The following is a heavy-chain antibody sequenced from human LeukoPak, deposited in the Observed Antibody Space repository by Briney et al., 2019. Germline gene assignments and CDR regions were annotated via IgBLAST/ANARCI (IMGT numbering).Heavy chain of an antibody. J-gene: IGHJ4*02. D-gene: IGHD6-19*01. V-gene: IGHV3-30-3*01. Sequence: PGGSLRLSCAASGFTFSSYAMHWVRQAPGKGLEWMAVISYDGSNKYYADSVKGRFTISRDNSKNTLYLQMNSLRAEDTAVYYCARETSPLYSSGWYVYWGQGTLVTVSS. CDR3: ARETSPLYSSGWYVY. CDR1: GFTFSSYA. CDR2: ISYDGSNK.